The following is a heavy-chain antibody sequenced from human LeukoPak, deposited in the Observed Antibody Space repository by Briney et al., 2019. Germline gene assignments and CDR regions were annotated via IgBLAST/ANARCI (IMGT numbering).Heavy chain of an antibody. V-gene: IGHV1-69*13. CDR1: GGTFSSYA. CDR2: IIPIFGTA. CDR3: ARVGSSWSDPRFDN. Sequence: GASVKVSCKASGGTFSSYAISWVRQAPGQGLEWMGGIIPIFGTANYAQKFQGRVTITADESTSTAYMELSSLRSEDTAVYYCARVGSSWSDPRFDNWGQGTLVTVSS. J-gene: IGHJ4*02. D-gene: IGHD6-13*01.